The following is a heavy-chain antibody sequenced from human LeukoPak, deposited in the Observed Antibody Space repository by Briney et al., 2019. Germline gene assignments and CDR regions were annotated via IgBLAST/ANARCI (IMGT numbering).Heavy chain of an antibody. D-gene: IGHD2/OR15-2a*01. V-gene: IGHV3-23*01. Sequence: GGSLRLSCAASGFTFSSYAMSWVRQAPGKGLEWVSAISGSGGSTYYADSVKGRFTISRDNSKNTLYLQMNSLRAEDTAVYYCAKGFYTYGLYYFGLYYFDYWGQGTLVTVSS. CDR1: GFTFSSYA. CDR3: AKGFYTYGLYYFGLYYFDY. J-gene: IGHJ4*02. CDR2: ISGSGGST.